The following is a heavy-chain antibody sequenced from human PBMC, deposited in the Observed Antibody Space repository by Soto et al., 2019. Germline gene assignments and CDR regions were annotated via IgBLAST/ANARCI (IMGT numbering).Heavy chain of an antibody. CDR1: GYTFTSYY. V-gene: IGHV1-46*01. CDR2: INPSGGST. CDR3: ARLPRNYGDYVLDFDY. Sequence: ASVKVSCKASGYTFTSYYMHWVRQAPGQGLERMGIINPSGGSTSYAQKFQGRVTMTRDTSTSTVYMELSSLRSEDTAVYYCARLPRNYGDYVLDFDYWGQGTLVTVSS. J-gene: IGHJ4*02. D-gene: IGHD4-17*01.